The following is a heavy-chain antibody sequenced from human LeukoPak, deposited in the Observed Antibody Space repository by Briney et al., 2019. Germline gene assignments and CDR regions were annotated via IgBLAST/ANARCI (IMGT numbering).Heavy chain of an antibody. CDR3: AGLGYSGYGPRSRFDN. CDR1: GGTFSNNA. D-gene: IGHD5-12*01. Sequence: VASVKVSCKASGGTFSNNAISWVRQAPGQGLEWMGGIIPRFTPNCAQHFQGRVTITTDEATTTAYLELSNLRSDDTAVYYCAGLGYSGYGPRSRFDNWGQGTLITVST. V-gene: IGHV1-69*05. CDR2: IIPRFTP. J-gene: IGHJ4*02.